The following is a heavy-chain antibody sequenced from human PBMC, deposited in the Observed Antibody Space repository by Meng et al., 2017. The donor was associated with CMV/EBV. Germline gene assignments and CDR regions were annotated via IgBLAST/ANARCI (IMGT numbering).Heavy chain of an antibody. CDR1: GFTFSSDA. D-gene: IGHD3-10*01. CDR2: ISYDGSNK. Sequence: GFTFSSDAMHWVRQAPGKGLEWVAVISYDGSNKYYADSVKGRFTISRDNSKNTLYLQMNSLRAEDTAVYYCARVFVRGVIKNNWFDPWGQGTLVTVSS. CDR3: ARVFVRGVIKNNWFDP. V-gene: IGHV3-30-3*01. J-gene: IGHJ5*02.